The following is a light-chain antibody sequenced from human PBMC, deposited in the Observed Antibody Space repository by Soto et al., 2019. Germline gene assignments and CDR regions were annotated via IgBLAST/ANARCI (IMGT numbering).Light chain of an antibody. CDR3: CSYTSSSTLV. J-gene: IGLJ2*01. CDR1: SSDIGGYNY. V-gene: IGLV2-14*03. Sequence: QSALTQPASVSGSPGQSIIISCSGTSSDIGGYNYVSWYQQHPGKAPKLIIYDVTNRPSGVSNRSSGSKSGITASLTISGLQAEDEADYYCCSYTSSSTLVFGGGTKLTVL. CDR2: DVT.